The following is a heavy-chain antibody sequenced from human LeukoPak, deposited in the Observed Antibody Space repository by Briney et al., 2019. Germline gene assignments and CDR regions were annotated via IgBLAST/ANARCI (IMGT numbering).Heavy chain of an antibody. D-gene: IGHD1-26*01. CDR1: GFTFSSYG. CDR2: ISVSGGTT. J-gene: IGHJ4*02. V-gene: IGHV3-23*01. Sequence: GGSLRLSCAASGFTFSSYGMSWVRQAAGKGLEWVSTISVSGGTTYYADSVKGRFTISRDNSKNTLYLQMNSLRAEDTAVYYCARQSGSYYDYWGQGTLVTVSS. CDR3: ARQSGSYYDY.